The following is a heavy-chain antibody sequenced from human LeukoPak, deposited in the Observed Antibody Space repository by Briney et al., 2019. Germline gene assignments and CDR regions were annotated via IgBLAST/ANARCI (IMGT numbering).Heavy chain of an antibody. CDR1: GGSFSGYY. CDR3: ARKPGWFDP. CDR2: INHSGST. V-gene: IGHV4-34*09. J-gene: IGHJ5*02. Sequence: SETLSLTCAVYGGSFSGYYWSWIRQPPGKGLEWIGEINHSGSTNYNPSLKSRVTISVDTSKNQFSLKLSSVTAADTAVYYCARKPGWFDPWGQGTLVTVSS.